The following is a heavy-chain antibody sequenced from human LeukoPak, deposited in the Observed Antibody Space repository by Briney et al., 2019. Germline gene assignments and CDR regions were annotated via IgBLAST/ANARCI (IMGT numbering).Heavy chain of an antibody. V-gene: IGHV3-74*01. CDR3: ARDGGIVEYSSSYTFDY. CDR2: INTDGSST. CDR1: GFTFSSYW. J-gene: IGHJ4*02. Sequence: SGGSLRLSCAASGFTFSSYWMHWVCQAPGKGLVWVSRINTDGSSTSYADSVKGRFTISRDNSKNTLYLQMNSLRAEDTAVYYCARDGGIVEYSSSYTFDYWGQGTLVTVSS. D-gene: IGHD6-6*01.